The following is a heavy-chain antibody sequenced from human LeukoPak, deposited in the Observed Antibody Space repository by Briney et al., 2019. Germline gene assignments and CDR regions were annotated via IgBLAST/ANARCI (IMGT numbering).Heavy chain of an antibody. CDR2: ISGSGGTT. CDR1: GFTFSSYA. V-gene: IGHV3-23*01. Sequence: GGSLRLSCAASGFTFSSYAMSWVRQAPGKGLEWVSTISGSGGTTYYADSVEGRFTVSRDNSKNTLYLQMNSLRAEDTAVYYCARGGLMTNIDYWGQGTLVSVSS. CDR3: ARGGLMTNIDY. J-gene: IGHJ4*02. D-gene: IGHD3/OR15-3a*01.